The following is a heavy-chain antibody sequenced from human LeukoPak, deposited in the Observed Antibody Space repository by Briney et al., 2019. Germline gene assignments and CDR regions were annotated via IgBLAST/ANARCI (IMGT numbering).Heavy chain of an antibody. Sequence: SQTLLLTCAISGDSVSSNSAAWNWIRQSPSRGLEWLGRTYYRSKWYNDYAVSVKSRITINPDTSKNQFSLQLNSVTPEDTAVYYCARGSRIAAATNYYGMDVWGQGTTVTVSS. CDR2: TYYRSKWYN. J-gene: IGHJ6*02. V-gene: IGHV6-1*01. CDR3: ARGSRIAAATNYYGMDV. D-gene: IGHD6-13*01. CDR1: GDSVSSNSAA.